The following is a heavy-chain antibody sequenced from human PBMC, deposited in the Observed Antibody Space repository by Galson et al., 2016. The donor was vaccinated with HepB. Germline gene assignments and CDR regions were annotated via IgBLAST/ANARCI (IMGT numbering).Heavy chain of an antibody. CDR2: ISYDGSNK. CDR3: ARPEPYGSRSYPYVNWFNP. D-gene: IGHD3-22*01. J-gene: IGHJ5*02. Sequence: LSCAASGFTFSTYAMHWVRQAPGKGLEWVAVISYDGSNKLYADSVKGRFAVSRDNSKNTLYLQLNSLRLEDTAVYFCARPEPYGSRSYPYVNWFNPWGQGTLVTVSS. V-gene: IGHV3-30*09. CDR1: GFTFSTYA.